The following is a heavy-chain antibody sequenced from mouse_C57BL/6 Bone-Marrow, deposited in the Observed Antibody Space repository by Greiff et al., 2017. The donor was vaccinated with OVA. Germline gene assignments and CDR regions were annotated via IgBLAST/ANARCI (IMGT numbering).Heavy chain of an antibody. V-gene: IGHV1-81*01. CDR1: GYTFTSYG. CDR2: IYPRSGNT. Sequence: VNVVESGAELARPGASVKLSCKASGYTFTSYGISWVKQRTGQGLEWIGEIYPRSGNTYYNEKFKGKATLTADKSSSTAYMELRSLTSEDSAVYFCARGKITSCFDYWGQGTTLTVSS. CDR3: ARGKITSCFDY. D-gene: IGHD1-1*01. J-gene: IGHJ2*01.